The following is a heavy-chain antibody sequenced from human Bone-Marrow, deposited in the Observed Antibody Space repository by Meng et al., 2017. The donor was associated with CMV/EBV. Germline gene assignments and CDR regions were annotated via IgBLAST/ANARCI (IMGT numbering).Heavy chain of an antibody. CDR2: TYYRSKWYN. CDR3: ASESVGPTGTTSPLDY. J-gene: IGHJ4*02. D-gene: IGHD1-1*01. CDR1: GDSVSSNSAA. Sequence: SQTLSLTCAISGDSVSSNSAAWNWIRQSPSRGLEWLGRTYYRSKWYNDYAVSVKSRITINPDTSKNQFSLQLNSVTPEDTAVYYCASESVGPTGTTSPLDYWGQGTLVNVAS. V-gene: IGHV6-1*01.